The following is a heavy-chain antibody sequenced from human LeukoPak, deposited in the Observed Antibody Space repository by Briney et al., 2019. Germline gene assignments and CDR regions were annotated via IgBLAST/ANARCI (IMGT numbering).Heavy chain of an antibody. D-gene: IGHD1-26*01. Sequence: PGGSLRLSCAASGFTFSSYSMNWVRQAPGKGLVWVSRINSDGSSAGYADSVKGRFTISRDNAKNTLYLQMNSLRAEDTAVYYCPSKLVVGATKSDYFDYWGQGTLVTVSS. CDR3: PSKLVVGATKSDYFDY. V-gene: IGHV3-74*01. J-gene: IGHJ4*02. CDR1: GFTFSSYS. CDR2: INSDGSSA.